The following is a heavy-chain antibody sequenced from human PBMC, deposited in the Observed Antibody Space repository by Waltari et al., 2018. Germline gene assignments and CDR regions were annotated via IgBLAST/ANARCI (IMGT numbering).Heavy chain of an antibody. D-gene: IGHD2-2*01. Sequence: QVQLAQSGGVMVQPGRSLRLACAASGLTFSTYAMQWVRQAPGKGLEWVAGILYDGSNKYYADSVKGRLTISRDNSKNTLYLQMNSLRAEDTAVYYCAKDGMPYLWGQGTLVTVSS. V-gene: IGHV3-30*18. CDR3: AKDGMPYL. CDR1: GLTFSTYA. J-gene: IGHJ5*02. CDR2: ILYDGSNK.